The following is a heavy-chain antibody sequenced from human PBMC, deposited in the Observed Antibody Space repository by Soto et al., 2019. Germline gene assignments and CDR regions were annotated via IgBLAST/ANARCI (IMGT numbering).Heavy chain of an antibody. CDR2: INHSGST. Sequence: PXGTLSLTFAVYGGSFSGYYWSWIRQPPGKGLEWIGEINHSGSTNYNPSLKSRVTISVDTSKNQFSLKLSSVTAADTAVYYCARGLSRLQRVLHWGQGTLVTVSS. CDR1: GGSFSGYY. D-gene: IGHD4-4*01. V-gene: IGHV4-34*01. CDR3: ARGLSRLQRVLH. J-gene: IGHJ4*02.